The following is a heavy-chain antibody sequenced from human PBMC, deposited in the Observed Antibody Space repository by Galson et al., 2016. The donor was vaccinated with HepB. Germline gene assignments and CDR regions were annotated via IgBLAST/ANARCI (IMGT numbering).Heavy chain of an antibody. V-gene: IGHV3-48*02. J-gene: IGHJ4*02. CDR3: AREAYYDSSGYFRY. CDR1: GFTFNMYS. D-gene: IGHD3-22*01. Sequence: SLRLSCAASGFTFNMYSMNWVRQAPGKGLEWVSYISSSSTTIYYADSVKGRFTISRDNAKKSLYLQMNSLRDEDTAVYYCAREAYYDSSGYFRYWGQGSLVTVSS. CDR2: ISSSSTTI.